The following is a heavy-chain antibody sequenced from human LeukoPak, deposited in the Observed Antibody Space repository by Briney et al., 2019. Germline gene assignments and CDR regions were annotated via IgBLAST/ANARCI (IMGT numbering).Heavy chain of an antibody. Sequence: AGGSLSLSCAASGFTFSNAWMSWVRQAPGKGLEWVGRIKSKTDGGTTDYAAPVKGRFTISRDDSKNTLYLQMNSLKTEDTAVYYCTSLLWFGESYYFDYWGQGTLVTVSS. V-gene: IGHV3-15*01. CDR2: IKSKTDGGTT. CDR3: TSLLWFGESYYFDY. J-gene: IGHJ4*02. D-gene: IGHD3-10*01. CDR1: GFTFSNAW.